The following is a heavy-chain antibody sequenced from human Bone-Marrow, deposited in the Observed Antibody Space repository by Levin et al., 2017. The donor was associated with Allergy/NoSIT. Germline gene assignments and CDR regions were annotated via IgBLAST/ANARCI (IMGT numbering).Heavy chain of an antibody. V-gene: IGHV4-39*07. CDR1: GDSITSGTYY. D-gene: IGHD1-26*01. Sequence: SETLSLTCTVSGDSITSGTYYWAWIRQPPGTGLEWIANIYFGGSTFYNPSLESRVTVSVDTSNNQFSLRLRSVTAADTAVYYCARAVQEVVDVGAARVAWVDPWGQGTLVTVSS. CDR3: ARAVQEVVDVGAARVAWVDP. J-gene: IGHJ5*02. CDR2: IYFGGST.